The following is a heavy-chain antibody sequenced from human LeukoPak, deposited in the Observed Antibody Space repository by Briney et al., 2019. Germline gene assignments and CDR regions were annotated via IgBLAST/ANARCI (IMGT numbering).Heavy chain of an antibody. V-gene: IGHV3-23*01. Sequence: GSLRLSCAASGFTFRSYAMSWVRQAPGKGLEWVSAISGSGGSTYYADSVKGQFTISTDNSTNTLYLQMNSLRAEDTAVYYCAKFHGDYYYYYMDVWGKGTTVTVSS. CDR3: AKFHGDYYYYYMDV. CDR2: ISGSGGST. J-gene: IGHJ6*03. CDR1: GFTFRSYA.